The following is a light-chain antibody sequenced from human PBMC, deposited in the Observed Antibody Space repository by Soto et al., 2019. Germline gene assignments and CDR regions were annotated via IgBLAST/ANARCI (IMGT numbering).Light chain of an antibody. CDR2: GAS. Sequence: ETVINQSPSALAVNPGERAALSCRASQSVSSSYLAWYQQKPGQAPRLLIYGASSRATVIPDRFSGSGSGTDFTLTISRLEPEDFAVYYCQQYGSSPSWTFGQGAKADIK. J-gene: IGKJ1*01. V-gene: IGKV3-20*01. CDR3: QQYGSSPSWT. CDR1: QSVSSSY.